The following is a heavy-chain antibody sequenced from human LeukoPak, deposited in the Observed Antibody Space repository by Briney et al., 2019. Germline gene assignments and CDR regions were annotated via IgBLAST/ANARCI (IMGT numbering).Heavy chain of an antibody. CDR2: IYYSGST. Sequence: SETLSLTCTVSGGSISSYYWSWIRQPPGKGLEWIGYIYYSGSTNYNPSLKSRVTISVDTSKNQFSLKLSSVTAADTAVYYCARAGRTRAFDIWGQGTMVTVSS. CDR1: GGSISSYY. CDR3: ARAGRTRAFDI. J-gene: IGHJ3*02. V-gene: IGHV4-59*01. D-gene: IGHD1-14*01.